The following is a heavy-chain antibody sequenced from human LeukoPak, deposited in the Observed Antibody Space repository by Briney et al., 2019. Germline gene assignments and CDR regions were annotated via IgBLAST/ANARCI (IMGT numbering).Heavy chain of an antibody. J-gene: IGHJ6*02. CDR2: VNKDGSEK. D-gene: IGHD1/OR15-1a*01. V-gene: IGHV3-7*03. Sequence: PGSSLRLPCAASGFILSNHWMTWVRQAPGKGPEWVANVNKDGSEKYYVDSVKGRFTISRDTAKNSLYLQMNDLRAEDTALYYCARNNDMDVWGQGTTVIVSS. CDR1: GFILSNHW. CDR3: ARNNDMDV.